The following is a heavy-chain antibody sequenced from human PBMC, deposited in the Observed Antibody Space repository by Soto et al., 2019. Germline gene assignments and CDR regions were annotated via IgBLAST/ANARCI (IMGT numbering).Heavy chain of an antibody. D-gene: IGHD5-12*01. CDR1: GYTFTSYG. CDR2: ISAYNGNT. Sequence: ASVKVSCKASGYTFTSYGISWVRQAPGQGLEWMGWISAYNGNTNYAQKLQGRVTMTTDTSTSTAYMELRSLRSDDTAVYYCARISGYDYKYYYYYMDVWGKGTTVTVSS. CDR3: ARISGYDYKYYYYYMDV. J-gene: IGHJ6*03. V-gene: IGHV1-18*01.